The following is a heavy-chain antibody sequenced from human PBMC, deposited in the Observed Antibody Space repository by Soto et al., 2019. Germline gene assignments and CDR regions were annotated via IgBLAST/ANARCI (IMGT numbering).Heavy chain of an antibody. CDR1: GGSISSYY. Sequence: SETLSLTCTVSGGSISSYYWSWIRQPPGKGLEWIGYIYYSGNTNYNPSLKSRVTISVDTSKNQFSLKLSSVTAADTAVYYCARANYGDYEGRFDYWGQGTLVTVSS. J-gene: IGHJ4*02. D-gene: IGHD4-17*01. V-gene: IGHV4-59*08. CDR2: IYYSGNT. CDR3: ARANYGDYEGRFDY.